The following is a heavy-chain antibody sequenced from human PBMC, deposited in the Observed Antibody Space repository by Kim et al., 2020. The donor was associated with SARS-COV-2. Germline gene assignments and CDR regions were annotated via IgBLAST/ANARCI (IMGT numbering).Heavy chain of an antibody. V-gene: IGHV3-23*01. J-gene: IGHJ1*01. Sequence: GGSLRLSCAASGFTFSSHAMSWVRQAPGKGLEWVLSISGSGDSTYYADSVKGRFTISRDNSKNTLYLQMNSLRAEDTAVYYCAKDETTYYYDFTGSPTGVAKYWGQGTLVPVSS. CDR1: GFTFSSHA. CDR3: AKDETTYYYDFTGSPTGVAKY. CDR2: ISGSGDST. D-gene: IGHD3-22*01.